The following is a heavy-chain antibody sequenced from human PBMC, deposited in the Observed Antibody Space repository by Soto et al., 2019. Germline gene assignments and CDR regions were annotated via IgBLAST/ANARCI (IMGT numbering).Heavy chain of an antibody. V-gene: IGHV3-15*01. CDR2: IKSKTDGGTT. Sequence: GGSLRLSCAASGFTFSNAWMSWVRQAPGKGLEWVVCIKSKTDGGTTDYAAHVKGRFTISRGDSKNTLYLQMNSLKTEDTAVYYCTTGDYRYYFDYWGQGTLVTVSS. CDR1: GFTFSNAW. J-gene: IGHJ4*02. D-gene: IGHD3-16*02. CDR3: TTGDYRYYFDY.